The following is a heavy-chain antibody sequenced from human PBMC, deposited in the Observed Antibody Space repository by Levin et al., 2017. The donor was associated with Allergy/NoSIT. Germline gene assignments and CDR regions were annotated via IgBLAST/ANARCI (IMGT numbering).Heavy chain of an antibody. V-gene: IGHV4-34*01. CDR3: ARGPLSFDSRIAARRGAFDY. CDR1: GGSFSGYY. J-gene: IGHJ4*02. CDR2: INHSGST. Sequence: TSETLSLTCAVYGGSFSGYYWSWIRQPPGKGLEWIGEINHSGSTNYNPSLKSRVTISVDTSKNQFSLKLSSVTAADTAVYYCARGPLSFDSRIAARRGAFDYWGQGTLVTVSS. D-gene: IGHD6-25*01.